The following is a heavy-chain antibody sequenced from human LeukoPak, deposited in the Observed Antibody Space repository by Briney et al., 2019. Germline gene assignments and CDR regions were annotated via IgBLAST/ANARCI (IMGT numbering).Heavy chain of an antibody. CDR3: ARFHRRDGYNAGFDY. CDR2: IYYSGST. Sequence: PSETLSLTCTVSGGSISSSSYYWGWIRQPPGKGLEWIGSIYYSGSTYYNPSLKSRVTISVDTSKNQFSLKLSSVTAADTAVYYCARFHRRDGYNAGFDYWGQGTLVTVSS. CDR1: GGSISSSSYY. J-gene: IGHJ4*02. D-gene: IGHD5-24*01. V-gene: IGHV4-39*01.